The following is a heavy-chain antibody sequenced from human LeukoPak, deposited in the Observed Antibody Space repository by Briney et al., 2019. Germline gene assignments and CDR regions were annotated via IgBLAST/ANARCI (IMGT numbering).Heavy chain of an antibody. CDR3: ARDRAWNYFDY. V-gene: IGHV3-30*03. D-gene: IGHD3-3*01. J-gene: IGHJ4*02. Sequence: PGRSLRLSCAPSGFTFSRHGMHWVRQAPGKGLEWVAIISNDGSRKYYAHSVEGRFTISRGNSKNTLYLQMDSLRAEDTAVYYCARDRAWNYFDYWGQGTLSPSPQ. CDR2: ISNDGSRK. CDR1: GFTFSRHG.